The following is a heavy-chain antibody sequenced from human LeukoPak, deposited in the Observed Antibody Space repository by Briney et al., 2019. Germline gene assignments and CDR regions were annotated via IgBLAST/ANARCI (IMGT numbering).Heavy chain of an antibody. Sequence: SVKVSCKASGGTFSSYAISWVRQAPGQGLEWMGGIIPIFGTANYAQKFQGRVTITTDESTSTAYMELSSLRSEDTAVYYCARDETIAAAGTGWGQGTLVTVSS. CDR1: GGTFSSYA. J-gene: IGHJ4*02. D-gene: IGHD6-13*01. V-gene: IGHV1-69*05. CDR3: ARDETIAAAGTG. CDR2: IIPIFGTA.